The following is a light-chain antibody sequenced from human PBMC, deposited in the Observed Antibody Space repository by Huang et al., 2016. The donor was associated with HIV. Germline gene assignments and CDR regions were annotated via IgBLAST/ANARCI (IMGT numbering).Light chain of an antibody. CDR3: HQYHDWPRT. CDR2: GAS. Sequence: EIVMTQSPASLPVSPGARATLSCRARQSVNSDLAWYQKKPGQAPRLLMYGASTRATGVPPRFSGSGSGTNCSLTISSLQSEDFAFYYCHQYHDWPRTFGQGTKVEVK. V-gene: IGKV3-15*01. J-gene: IGKJ1*01. CDR1: QSVNSD.